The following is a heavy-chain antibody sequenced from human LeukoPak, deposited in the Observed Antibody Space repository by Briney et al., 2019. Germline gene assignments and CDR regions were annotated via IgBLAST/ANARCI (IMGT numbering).Heavy chain of an antibody. Sequence: PGRSLRLSCAASGFTFSTYAMHWVRQAPGKGLEWVAFIRYDGSNKYYADSVKGRFTISRDNAKNSLYMQMNRLRAEDTAVYYCARDRNGGFDYWGQGTLVTVSS. V-gene: IGHV3-30*04. J-gene: IGHJ4*02. CDR2: IRYDGSNK. D-gene: IGHD2-8*01. CDR1: GFTFSTYA. CDR3: ARDRNGGFDY.